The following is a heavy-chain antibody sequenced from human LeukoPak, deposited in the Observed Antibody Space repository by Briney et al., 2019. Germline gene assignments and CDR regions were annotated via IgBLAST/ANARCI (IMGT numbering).Heavy chain of an antibody. CDR2: FDPEDGET. D-gene: IGHD2-2*02. V-gene: IGHV1-24*01. CDR1: GYTLTELS. Sequence: ASVKVSCKVSGYTLTELSMHWVRQVPGKGLEWMGGFDPEDGETIYAQKFQGRVTMTEDTSTDTAYMELSSLRSEDTAVYYCATDVRCSSTSCYSNYFDYWGQGTLVTVSS. J-gene: IGHJ4*02. CDR3: ATDVRCSSTSCYSNYFDY.